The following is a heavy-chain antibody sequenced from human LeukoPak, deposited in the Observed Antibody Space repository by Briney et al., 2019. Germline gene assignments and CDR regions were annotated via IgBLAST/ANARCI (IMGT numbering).Heavy chain of an antibody. Sequence: GGSLRLSCVASGFTFRTYAMSWVRQAPGKGLEWVSGISDSGGTTYYVDSVKGRFTISRDNSKNTLYLQINSLRAEDTAVYYCAREGHYDSSAYYYVRYFDLWGRGTLVTVSS. CDR1: GFTFRTYA. V-gene: IGHV3-23*01. D-gene: IGHD3-22*01. J-gene: IGHJ2*01. CDR2: ISDSGGTT. CDR3: AREGHYDSSAYYYVRYFDL.